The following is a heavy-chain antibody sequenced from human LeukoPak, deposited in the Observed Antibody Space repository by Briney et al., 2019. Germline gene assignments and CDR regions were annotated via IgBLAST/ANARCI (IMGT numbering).Heavy chain of an antibody. V-gene: IGHV4-4*07. CDR2: IYSTGTT. Sequence: SETLSLTCTVSGGSISNYYWSWIRQPAGKGLEWIGRIYSTGTTNYNPSLKSRVTMSVDTSKSQFSLKLSSVTAADTAVYYCARVVAATHFDYWGQGTLVTVSS. CDR1: GGSISNYY. CDR3: ARVVAATHFDY. D-gene: IGHD2-15*01. J-gene: IGHJ4*02.